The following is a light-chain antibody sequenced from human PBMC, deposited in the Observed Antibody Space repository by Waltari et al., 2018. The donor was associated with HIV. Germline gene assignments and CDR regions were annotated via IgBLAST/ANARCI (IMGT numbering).Light chain of an antibody. CDR1: INDIGLFNY. J-gene: IGLJ3*02. Sequence: QSALTQPVSVSGSPGVSLTISCVGTINDIGLFNYVSWYRHQPDTPPQLVIYDVKSRPSGVSSRFSGSKSGNTASLTISGLQTDDEGHYYCSSSSSSGSVLFGGGTKVTV. CDR3: SSSSSSGSVL. CDR2: DVK. V-gene: IGLV2-14*01.